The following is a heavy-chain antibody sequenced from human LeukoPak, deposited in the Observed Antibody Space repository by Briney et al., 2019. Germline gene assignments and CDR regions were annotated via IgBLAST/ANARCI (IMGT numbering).Heavy chain of an antibody. Sequence: GGSLRLPCAASGFTFSDYYMSWIRQAPGKGLEWVSYISSSGSTIYYADSVKGRFTISRDNAKNSLYLQMNSLRAEDTAVYYCARGKRIAYYYYGMDVWGQGTTVTVSS. CDR2: ISSSGSTI. CDR1: GFTFSDYY. V-gene: IGHV3-11*01. J-gene: IGHJ6*02. CDR3: ARGKRIAYYYYGMDV. D-gene: IGHD6-13*01.